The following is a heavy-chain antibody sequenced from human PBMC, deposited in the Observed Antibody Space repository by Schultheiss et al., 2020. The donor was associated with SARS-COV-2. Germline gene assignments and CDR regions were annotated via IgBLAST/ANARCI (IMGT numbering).Heavy chain of an antibody. J-gene: IGHJ4*02. CDR1: GHTVTGYY. D-gene: IGHD6-13*01. V-gene: IGHV1-2*02. Sequence: ASVKVSCKTSGHTVTGYYIHWVRQAPGQGLEWMGWINPGSGRSMYAQRFLGRVTMTRDTSISTAYVDLRGLTSDDTAVYYCARGEFSSRWFSLAFWGQGTLVTVSS. CDR3: ARGEFSSRWFSLAF. CDR2: INPGSGRS.